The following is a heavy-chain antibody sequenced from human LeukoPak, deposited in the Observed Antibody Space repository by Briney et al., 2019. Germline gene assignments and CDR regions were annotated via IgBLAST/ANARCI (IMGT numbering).Heavy chain of an antibody. CDR2: FYVGGAT. J-gene: IGHJ4*02. Sequence: GGSLRLSCAVPGFSVTNNYMRWVRQAPGKGLEWVSVFYVGGATYYADSVKGRFTISRDNSENTLYLQMKSLRAEDTAVYYCARGDGDNFFDYWGQGTLVTVSS. CDR3: ARGDGDNFFDY. CDR1: GFSVTNNY. D-gene: IGHD5-24*01. V-gene: IGHV3-53*01.